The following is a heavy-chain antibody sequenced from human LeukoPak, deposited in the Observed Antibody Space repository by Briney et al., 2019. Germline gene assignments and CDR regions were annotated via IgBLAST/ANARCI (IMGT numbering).Heavy chain of an antibody. CDR2: ISGSGGST. V-gene: IGHV3-23*01. J-gene: IGHJ4*02. CDR3: AKVCKRGGYDFYYFDY. Sequence: GGSLRLSCAASGFTFSSYAMSWVRQAPGKGLEWVSGISGSGGSTYYADSVKGRFTISRDSSKNTLYLQMNSLRAEDTAVYYCAKVCKRGGYDFYYFDYWGQGTLVTVSS. D-gene: IGHD5-12*01. CDR1: GFTFSSYA.